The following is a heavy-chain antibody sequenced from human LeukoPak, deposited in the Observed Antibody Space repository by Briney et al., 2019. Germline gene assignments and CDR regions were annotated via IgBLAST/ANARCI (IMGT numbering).Heavy chain of an antibody. CDR1: GFTFSNYN. CDR2: ISSGSSTI. V-gene: IGHV3-48*01. J-gene: IGHJ4*02. CDR3: AKGKYTYVSAFDY. D-gene: IGHD5-18*01. Sequence: GGSLRLSCAASGFTFSNYNMNWVRQAPGRGLEWVSYISSGSSTIYYADSVKGRFTISRDNARSSLYLQMSSLRAEDTAVYYCAKGKYTYVSAFDYWGQGALVTVSS.